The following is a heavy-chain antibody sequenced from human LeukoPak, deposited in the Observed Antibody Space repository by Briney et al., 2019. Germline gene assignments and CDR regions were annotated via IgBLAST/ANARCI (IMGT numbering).Heavy chain of an antibody. CDR1: GDSVSSNSAA. V-gene: IGHV6-1*01. D-gene: IGHD6-13*01. Sequence: SQTLSLTCANSGDSVSSNSAAWNWIRQSPARGLEWLGRTYYRSKWYNDYAVSVKSRITINPDTSKNQFSLQLNSVTPEDTAVYYCASESSSWYGRGYFDYWGQGTLVTVSS. CDR2: TYYRSKWYN. CDR3: ASESSSWYGRGYFDY. J-gene: IGHJ4*02.